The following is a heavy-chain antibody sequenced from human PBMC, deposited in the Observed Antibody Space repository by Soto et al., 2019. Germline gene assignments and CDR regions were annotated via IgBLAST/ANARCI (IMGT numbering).Heavy chain of an antibody. CDR2: ISANNGNT. CDR1: GYKFTSYT. V-gene: IGHV1-18*01. D-gene: IGHD6-6*01. J-gene: IGHJ5*02. CDR3: ARSVPWFDP. Sequence: QVQLVHSGAEVKKPGASVNVSCKASGYKFTSYTISWVRQAPGQGLEWMGWISANNGNTDFAQKFQGIVTMTTDTSPNTAYIELMSLISDNTAMYDGARSVPWFDPWCQGTLVSVSS.